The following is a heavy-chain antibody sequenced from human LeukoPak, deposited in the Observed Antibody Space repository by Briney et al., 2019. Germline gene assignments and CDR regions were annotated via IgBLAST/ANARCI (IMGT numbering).Heavy chain of an antibody. J-gene: IGHJ5*02. CDR1: GYTFTGYH. V-gene: IGHV1-2*06. D-gene: IGHD3-22*01. CDR3: ARGHAHNYYDSSGYYSWFDP. Sequence: ASVKVSCKASGYTFTGYHMHWVRQAPGQGPEWMGRISPNSGGTNYAQKFQGRVTMTRATSISTAYMELSRLRSDDTAVYYCARGHAHNYYDSSGYYSWFDPWGQGTLVTVSS. CDR2: ISPNSGGT.